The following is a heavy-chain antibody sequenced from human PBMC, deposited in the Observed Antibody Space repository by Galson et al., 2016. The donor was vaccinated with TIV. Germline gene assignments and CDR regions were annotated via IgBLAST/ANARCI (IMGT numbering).Heavy chain of an antibody. D-gene: IGHD2/OR15-2a*01. CDR3: ARDGLGVIGIQMWGHAFDI. CDR1: GFTFVNYA. CDR2: ISYDGTNK. J-gene: IGHJ3*02. V-gene: IGHV3-30*04. Sequence: SLRLSCAASGFTFVNYALHWVRQAPGKGLEWVAVISYDGTNKFYADSMKGRFTISRDNSKNTLYLQMNSLRVEDTAVYYCARDGLGVIGIQMWGHAFDIWGRGTMVTVSS.